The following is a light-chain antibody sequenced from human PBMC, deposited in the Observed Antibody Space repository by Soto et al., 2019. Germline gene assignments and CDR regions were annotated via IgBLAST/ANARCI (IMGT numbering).Light chain of an antibody. Sequence: EIVLTQSPATLSLSPGESATLSCRASQSVSSYLAWYQQKPGQAPRLLIYDASNRATGIPARFSGSGSGTDFTLTISSLAAEVLTCYCCQHRSKWPQTFGQGTKVEIK. CDR1: QSVSSY. CDR3: QHRSKWPQT. J-gene: IGKJ1*01. V-gene: IGKV3-11*01. CDR2: DAS.